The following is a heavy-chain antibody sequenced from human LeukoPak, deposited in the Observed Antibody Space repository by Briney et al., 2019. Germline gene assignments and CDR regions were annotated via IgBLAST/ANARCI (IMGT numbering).Heavy chain of an antibody. D-gene: IGHD3-22*01. V-gene: IGHV1-2*06. J-gene: IGHJ5*02. CDR1: GYTFTGYY. CDR3: ARDITMTNMGDEGWFAP. Sequence: ASVKVSCKASGYTFTGYYMHWVRQAPGQGLEWMGRINPNSGGTNYAQKFQGRVTMTRDTSISTAYMELSRLRSDDTAVYYCARDITMTNMGDEGWFAPWGQGTLVTVSS. CDR2: INPNSGGT.